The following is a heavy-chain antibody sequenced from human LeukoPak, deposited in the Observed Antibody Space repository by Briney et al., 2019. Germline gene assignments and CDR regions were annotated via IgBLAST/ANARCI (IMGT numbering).Heavy chain of an antibody. J-gene: IGHJ6*02. CDR2: ISAYNGNT. Sequence: ASVKVSCKASGYTFTSYGISWVRQAPGQELEWMGWISAYNGNTNYAQKLQGRVTMTTDTSTSTAYMELRGLRSDDTAVYYCARVPRLRFLEWSTFYYYYGMDVWGQGTTVTVSS. D-gene: IGHD3-3*01. CDR1: GYTFTSYG. CDR3: ARVPRLRFLEWSTFYYYYGMDV. V-gene: IGHV1-18*01.